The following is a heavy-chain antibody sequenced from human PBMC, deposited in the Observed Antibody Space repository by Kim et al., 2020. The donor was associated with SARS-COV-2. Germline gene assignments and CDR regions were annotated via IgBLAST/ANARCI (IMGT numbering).Heavy chain of an antibody. D-gene: IGHD3-9*01. CDR2: VNQDGTKA. J-gene: IGHJ4*02. Sequence: GGSLRLSCAASGFTFSTYWMHWVRQAPGKGLVWVANVNQDGTKANYVDSVKGRFTISRDNAENFLYLQMDSLRAEDTAVYHCARDDTYYNREIYYDTFDYWGQGTLVTVSS. V-gene: IGHV3-7*01. CDR3: ARDDTYYNREIYYDTFDY. CDR1: GFTFSTYW.